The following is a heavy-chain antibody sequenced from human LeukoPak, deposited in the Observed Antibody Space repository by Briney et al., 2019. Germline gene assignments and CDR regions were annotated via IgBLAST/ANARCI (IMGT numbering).Heavy chain of an antibody. CDR3: TSAPPYCGGDCYDLHY. Sequence: GGSLRLSCAASGFTFSSYSMNWVRQAPGKGLVWVSYISGGSSDISYADSVKGRFTISRDNAKNSLYLQMNSLRAEDTAVDYCTSAPPYCGGDCYDLHYWGQGTLVTVSS. D-gene: IGHD2-21*02. J-gene: IGHJ4*02. V-gene: IGHV3-48*01. CDR1: GFTFSSYS. CDR2: ISGGSSDI.